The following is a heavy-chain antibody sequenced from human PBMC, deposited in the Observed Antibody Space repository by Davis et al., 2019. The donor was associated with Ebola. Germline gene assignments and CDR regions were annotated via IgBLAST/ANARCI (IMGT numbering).Heavy chain of an antibody. CDR3: ARSAGTVIGYYFDY. J-gene: IGHJ4*02. CDR1: GYTFTSYD. D-gene: IGHD4-17*01. V-gene: IGHV1-8*01. Sequence: ASVKVSCKASGYTFTSYDINWVRQATGQGLEWMGWMNPNSGNTGYAQKFQGRVTMTRKTSISTAYMELSSLRSEDTAVYYCARSAGTVIGYYFDYWGQGTLVTVSS. CDR2: MNPNSGNT.